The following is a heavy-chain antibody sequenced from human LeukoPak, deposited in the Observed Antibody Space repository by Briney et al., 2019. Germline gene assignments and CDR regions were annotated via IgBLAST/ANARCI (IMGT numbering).Heavy chain of an antibody. CDR2: ISYDGSNK. J-gene: IGHJ4*02. CDR1: GFTFSSYA. V-gene: IGHV3-30*14. Sequence: GGSLRLSCAASGFTFSSYAMHWVRQAPGKGLEWVAVISYDGSNKYYADSVKGRFTISRDNSKNTLYLQMNSLRAEDTAVYYCARETRVGATTHWGQGTLVTVSS. D-gene: IGHD1-26*01. CDR3: ARETRVGATTH.